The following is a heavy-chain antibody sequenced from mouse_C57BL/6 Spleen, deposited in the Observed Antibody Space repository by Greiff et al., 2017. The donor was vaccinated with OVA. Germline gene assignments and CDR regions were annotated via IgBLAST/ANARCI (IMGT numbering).Heavy chain of an antibody. CDR1: GFTFSDYG. J-gene: IGHJ2*01. V-gene: IGHV5-17*01. Sequence: EVQLQESGGGLVKPGGSLKLSCAASGFTFSDYGMHWVRQAPEKGLEWVAYISSGSSTIYYADTVKGRFTISRDNAKNTLFLQMTSLRSEDTAMYYCARYYYGSSSYFDYWGQGTTLTVSS. CDR2: ISSGSSTI. D-gene: IGHD1-1*01. CDR3: ARYYYGSSSYFDY.